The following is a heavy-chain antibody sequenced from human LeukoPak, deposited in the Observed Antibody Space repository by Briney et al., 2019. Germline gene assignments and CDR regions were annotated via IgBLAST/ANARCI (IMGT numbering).Heavy chain of an antibody. V-gene: IGHV4-59*01. CDR3: ARGGGGDGIDY. D-gene: IGHD2-21*02. CDR2: IYYSGST. CDR1: GGSISSYY. J-gene: IGHJ4*02. Sequence: PSETLSLTCTVSGGSISSYYWSWIRQPPGKGLEWIGYIYYSGSTNYNPFLKSRVTISVDTSKNQFSLKLSSVTAADTAVYYCARGGGGDGIDYWGQGTLVTVSS.